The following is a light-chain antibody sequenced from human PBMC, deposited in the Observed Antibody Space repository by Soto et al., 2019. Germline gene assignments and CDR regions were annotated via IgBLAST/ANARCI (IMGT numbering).Light chain of an antibody. CDR3: AAWDDSLTGWL. Sequence: QSVLTQPPSASGAPGQTVTISCSGSISNIGTNYVYWYQQLPGTAPKLLINRSNQRPSGVPDRFSGSKSGASASLAISGLRSEDAADYYCAAWDDSLTGWLFGGGIKVTVL. CDR2: RSN. V-gene: IGLV1-47*01. CDR1: ISNIGTNY. J-gene: IGLJ3*02.